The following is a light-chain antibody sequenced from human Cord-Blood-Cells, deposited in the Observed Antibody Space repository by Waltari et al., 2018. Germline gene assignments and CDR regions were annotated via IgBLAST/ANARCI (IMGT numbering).Light chain of an antibody. V-gene: IGKV3-11*01. CDR1: QSVSSY. J-gene: IGKJ5*01. CDR2: DAS. CDR3: QQRSNWPPGS. Sequence: IVLTQSPPTLSVSPGERATLSSRASQSVSSYLAWYQQKPSENHRQLIYDASNRATGVPATCSGSSSATNYSLTISSRVHADFAVYYCQQRSNWPPGSFGQGTRLEIK.